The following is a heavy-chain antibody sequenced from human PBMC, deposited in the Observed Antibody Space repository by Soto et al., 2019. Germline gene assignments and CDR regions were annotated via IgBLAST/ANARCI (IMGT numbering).Heavy chain of an antibody. J-gene: IGHJ4*02. V-gene: IGHV4-31*03. D-gene: IGHD2-2*01. CDR2: IYYTGAA. CDR3: ARGTFNTTSFDF. Sequence: SETLSLTCSVSGGSVATGGTYWSWARLLPGKGLQWVGYIYYTGAAYYNPALQSRVTISLDTSENQFSLKLTSVTAADTAVYFCARGTFNTTSFDFWGQGRQVTVSS. CDR1: GGSVATGGTY.